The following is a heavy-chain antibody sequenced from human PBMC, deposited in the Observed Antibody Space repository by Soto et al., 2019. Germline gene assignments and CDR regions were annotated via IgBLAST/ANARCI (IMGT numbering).Heavy chain of an antibody. Sequence: EVQLVESGGGLVQPGGSLRLSCAASGFTFSSYWMSWVRQAPGKGLEWVANIKQDGSEKYYVDSVKGRFTISRDNAKNSLYLQMNSLRDEDTAVYYCARDAGGLIVVVPAALPGGMDVWGQGTTVTVSS. V-gene: IGHV3-7*03. CDR2: IKQDGSEK. J-gene: IGHJ6*02. D-gene: IGHD2-2*01. CDR3: ARDAGGLIVVVPAALPGGMDV. CDR1: GFTFSSYW.